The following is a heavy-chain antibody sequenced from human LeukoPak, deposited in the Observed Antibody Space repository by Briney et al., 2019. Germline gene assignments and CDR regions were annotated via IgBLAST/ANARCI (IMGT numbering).Heavy chain of an antibody. Sequence: GGSLRLSCAASGFTVSSKYMSWVRQAPGKGLEWVSVIYSGGSTYYADSVKGRFTISRDNSKNTVYLQMNSLRAEDAAVYYCARESSGWLQLFDYWGQGTLVTVSS. V-gene: IGHV3-66*01. D-gene: IGHD5-24*01. CDR1: GFTVSSKY. J-gene: IGHJ4*02. CDR3: ARESSGWLQLFDY. CDR2: IYSGGST.